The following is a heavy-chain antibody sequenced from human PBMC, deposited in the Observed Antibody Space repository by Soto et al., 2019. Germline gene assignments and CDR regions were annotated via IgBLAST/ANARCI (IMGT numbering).Heavy chain of an antibody. D-gene: IGHD2-15*01. CDR1: GGSVSSGSYY. CDR3: ARDSGNSFDY. V-gene: IGHV4-61*01. J-gene: IGHJ4*02. CDR2: IYYSGST. Sequence: SETLSLTCTVSGGSVSSGSYYWSWIRQPPGKGLEWIGYIYYSGSTNYNPSLKSRVTISVDTSKNQFSLKLSSVTAADTAVYYCARDSGNSFDYWGQGTLVTVSS.